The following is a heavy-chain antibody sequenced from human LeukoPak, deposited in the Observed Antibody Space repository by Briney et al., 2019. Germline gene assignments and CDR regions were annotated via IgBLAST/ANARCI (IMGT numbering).Heavy chain of an antibody. CDR1: GYTFTSYG. D-gene: IGHD2-21*02. CDR2: ISAYNGNT. J-gene: IGHJ6*02. Sequence: ASEKVSCKASGYTFTSYGISWVRQAPGQGLEWMGWISAYNGNTNYAQKLQGRVTITTDTSTSTAYMELRSLRSDDTAVYYCARDEVVTARVYYYGMDVWGQGTTVTVSS. V-gene: IGHV1-18*01. CDR3: ARDEVVTARVYYYGMDV.